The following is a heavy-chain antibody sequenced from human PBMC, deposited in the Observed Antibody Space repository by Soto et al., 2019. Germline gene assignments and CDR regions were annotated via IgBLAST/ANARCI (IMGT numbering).Heavy chain of an antibody. CDR3: ARGPLGITIFGVVMSGDWFDP. V-gene: IGHV4-34*01. Sequence: SETLSLTCAVYGGSFSGYYWSWIRQPPGKGLEWIGEINHSGSTNYNPSLKSRVTISVDTSKNQFSLKLSSVTAEDTAVYYCARGPLGITIFGVVMSGDWFDPWGQGTLVTVSS. CDR1: GGSFSGYY. CDR2: INHSGST. D-gene: IGHD3-3*01. J-gene: IGHJ5*02.